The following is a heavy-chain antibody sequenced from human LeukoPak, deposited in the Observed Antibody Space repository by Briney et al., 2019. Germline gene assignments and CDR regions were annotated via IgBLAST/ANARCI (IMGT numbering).Heavy chain of an antibody. D-gene: IGHD3-3*01. Sequence: GGSLRLSCAASGFTFSSYDMSWVRQAPGRGLEWVSTISGYGDTTYYADSVKGRFTISRDNSKNTLYLQMNSLRAEDTAVYYCAKDASYYDFWGGYSQSSFDYWGQGTLVTASS. J-gene: IGHJ4*02. CDR2: ISGYGDTT. V-gene: IGHV3-23*01. CDR3: AKDASYYDFWGGYSQSSFDY. CDR1: GFTFSSYD.